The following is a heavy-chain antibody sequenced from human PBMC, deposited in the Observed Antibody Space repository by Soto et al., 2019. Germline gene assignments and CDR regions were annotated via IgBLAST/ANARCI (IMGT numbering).Heavy chain of an antibody. CDR2: IIPIIATT. CDR3: ARELKEPRSYYYYGLDV. CDR1: GGSFSSYG. Sequence: QVQLVQSGAEVKKPGSSVKVSCKASGGSFSSYGLTWVRQAPGQGLEWMGTIIPIIATTKYAQKFQGRVSITADGSTTTAYMELYSLISEDTAVYYCARELKEPRSYYYYGLDVWGQGTTVTVSS. V-gene: IGHV1-69*18. J-gene: IGHJ6*02.